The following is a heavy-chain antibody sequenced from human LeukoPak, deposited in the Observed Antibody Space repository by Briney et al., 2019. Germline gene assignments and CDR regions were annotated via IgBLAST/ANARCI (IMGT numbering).Heavy chain of an antibody. CDR1: GDTPSGYD. CDR2: MNPNSGNT. Sequence: ASVKVSCKVSGDTPSGYDIGSVPQAAGQGLEWMGWMNPNSGNTGYAQKFQGRVTMTRNTSISTAYMELSSLRSEDTAVYYCARGEAKGYMDDWGKGTTVTVSS. CDR3: ARGEAKGYMDD. J-gene: IGHJ6*03. D-gene: IGHD4/OR15-4a*01. V-gene: IGHV1-8*01.